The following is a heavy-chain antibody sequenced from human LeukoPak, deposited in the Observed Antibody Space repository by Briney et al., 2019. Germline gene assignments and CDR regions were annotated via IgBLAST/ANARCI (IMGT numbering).Heavy chain of an antibody. CDR2: IGTSTTTI. CDR3: ARFAAGGSYYYYMDV. Sequence: GGSLRLSCAASGFTFSSYAMHWVRQPPGKGLEWVSNIGTSTTTIYYADSVKGRFTISRDNAKNSLYLQMNSLRADDTAVYYCARFAAGGSYYYYMDVWGKGTTVTVSS. D-gene: IGHD6-25*01. V-gene: IGHV3-48*01. J-gene: IGHJ6*03. CDR1: GFTFSSYA.